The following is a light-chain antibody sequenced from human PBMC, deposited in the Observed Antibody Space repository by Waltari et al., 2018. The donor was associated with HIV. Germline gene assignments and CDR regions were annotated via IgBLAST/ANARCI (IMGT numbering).Light chain of an antibody. J-gene: IGKJ4*01. Sequence: EIVLTQSPGALSLSPGERATLSCRASQSVSRSHLAWYQQKPGQAPRPLIYGTSSRATGIPDRFSGSGSGTDFTLTISRLEPEDFAVYYCQQYGSSAPLTFGGGTKVEIK. CDR3: QQYGSSAPLT. V-gene: IGKV3-20*01. CDR2: GTS. CDR1: QSVSRSH.